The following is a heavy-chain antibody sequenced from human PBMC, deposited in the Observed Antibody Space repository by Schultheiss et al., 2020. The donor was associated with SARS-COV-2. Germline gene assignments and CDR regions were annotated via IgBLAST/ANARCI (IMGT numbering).Heavy chain of an antibody. Sequence: GGSLRLSCAASGFTFSSYGMNWVRQAPGKGLEWVSYISTTGDTIYYADSVKGRFTISRDNSKNTLYLQMNSLRAGDTAVYYCARDFPGSFHFDYWGQGTLVTVSS. CDR2: ISTTGDTI. CDR3: ARDFPGSFHFDY. J-gene: IGHJ4*02. D-gene: IGHD3-10*01. CDR1: GFTFSSYG. V-gene: IGHV3-48*01.